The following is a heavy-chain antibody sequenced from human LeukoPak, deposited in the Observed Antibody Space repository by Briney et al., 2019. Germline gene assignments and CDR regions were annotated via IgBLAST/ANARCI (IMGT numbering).Heavy chain of an antibody. CDR2: IYHSVDT. CDR3: ARDLAGRPGDYYYYMDV. Sequence: PSETLSLTCTVSGGSISSYSWSWIRQPPGNGLVWIGYIYHSVDTKYNASLKSRVPISVDTSKSQFSLKLSSVTAADTAVYYCARDLAGRPGDYYYYMDVWGKGTTVTVSS. V-gene: IGHV4-59*12. CDR1: GGSISSYS. J-gene: IGHJ6*03. D-gene: IGHD6-6*01.